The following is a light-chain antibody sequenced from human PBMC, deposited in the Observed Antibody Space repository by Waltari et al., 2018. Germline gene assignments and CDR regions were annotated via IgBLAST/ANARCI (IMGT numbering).Light chain of an antibody. CDR3: QQYYSTPWT. Sequence: DIVMTQSPDSLAVSLGERATINCKSSQSVLYSSNNQNSLGWYQQKPGQPPKLLIYWASTRESGVPDRFSGRGSGTDFTLTISSLQAEDVAVYYCQQYYSTPWTFGQGTKVEIK. J-gene: IGKJ1*01. V-gene: IGKV4-1*01. CDR2: WAS. CDR1: QSVLYSSNNQNS.